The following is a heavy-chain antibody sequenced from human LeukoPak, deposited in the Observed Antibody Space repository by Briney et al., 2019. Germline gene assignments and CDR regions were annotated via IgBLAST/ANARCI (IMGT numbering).Heavy chain of an antibody. CDR3: ARVGSYDFWSGIHYYYGMDV. D-gene: IGHD3-3*01. J-gene: IGHJ6*02. CDR2: INSDGSRT. V-gene: IGHV3-74*01. CDR1: RFTFSSYW. Sequence: GGSLRLSCAASRFTFSSYWMHWVRHAPGKGLVWVSRINSDGSRTSYADSVKGRFTISRDNAKNTLYLQMNSLRAEDTAVYYCARVGSYDFWSGIHYYYGMDVWGQGTTVTVSS.